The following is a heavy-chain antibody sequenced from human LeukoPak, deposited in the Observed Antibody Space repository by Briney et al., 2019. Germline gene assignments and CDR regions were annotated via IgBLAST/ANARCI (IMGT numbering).Heavy chain of an antibody. V-gene: IGHV3-53*01. D-gene: IGHD2-15*01. CDR3: ARDSPYCSGGSCYRAFDI. CDR2: IYSGGST. Sequence: GGSLRLSCAASGFTVSSNYMSWARQAPGKGLEWVSVIYSGGSTYYADSVKGRFTISRDNSKSTLYLQMNSLRAEDTAVYYCARDSPYCSGGSCYRAFDIWGQGTMVTVSS. CDR1: GFTVSSNY. J-gene: IGHJ3*02.